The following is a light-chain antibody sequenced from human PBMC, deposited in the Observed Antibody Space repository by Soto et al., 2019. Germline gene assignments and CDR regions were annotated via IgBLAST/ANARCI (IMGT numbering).Light chain of an antibody. J-gene: IGKJ4*01. CDR1: QPISTS. V-gene: IGKV1-39*01. CDR3: QQSYSGVS. CDR2: GLS. Sequence: DIQVTQSPSSLSASVGDRVIITCRASQPISTSLHWFQQKPGKAPNLLIYGLSNLQSGVPSRFSASGTGTEFTLIISSLQPEDVATYFCQQSYSGVSFGGGTKVEIK.